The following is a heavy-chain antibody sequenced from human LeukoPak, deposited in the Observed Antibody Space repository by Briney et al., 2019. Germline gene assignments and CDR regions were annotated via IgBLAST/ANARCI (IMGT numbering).Heavy chain of an antibody. CDR2: ISSISSYI. CDR1: GFTFSSYS. D-gene: IGHD2-15*01. CDR3: ATPVVVVAATLIDY. J-gene: IGHJ4*02. V-gene: IGHV3-21*01. Sequence: GGSLRLSCAASGFTFSSYSVNWVRQAPGKGLEWVSSISSISSYIYYADSVKGRFTISRDNAKNSLYLQMDSLRAEDTAVYYCATPVVVVAATLIDYWGQGTLVTVSS.